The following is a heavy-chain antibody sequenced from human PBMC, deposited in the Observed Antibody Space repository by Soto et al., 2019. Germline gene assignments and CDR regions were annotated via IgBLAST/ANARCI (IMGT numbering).Heavy chain of an antibody. Sequence: GASVKVSCKASGYTFTGYYMHWVRQAPGQGLEWMGWINPNSGGTNYAQKFQGRVTMTRDTSISTAYMELSRLRSDDTAVYYCAREPRYYDFWSGYPYGMDVWGQGTTVTVSS. CDR3: AREPRYYDFWSGYPYGMDV. CDR2: INPNSGGT. D-gene: IGHD3-3*01. V-gene: IGHV1-2*02. CDR1: GYTFTGYY. J-gene: IGHJ6*02.